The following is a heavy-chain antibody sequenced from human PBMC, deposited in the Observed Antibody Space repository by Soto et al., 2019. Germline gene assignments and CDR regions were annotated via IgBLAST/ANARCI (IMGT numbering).Heavy chain of an antibody. J-gene: IGHJ6*02. Sequence: GASVKVSCKASGYTFTSYYMHWVRQAPGQGLEWMGIINPSGGSTSYAQKFQGRVTMTRDTSTSTVYMELSSLRSEDTAVYCCARELRFLEWLFDYYYYGIDVWGQGTTVTVSS. CDR1: GYTFTSYY. V-gene: IGHV1-46*01. CDR3: ARELRFLEWLFDYYYYGIDV. D-gene: IGHD3-3*01. CDR2: INPSGGST.